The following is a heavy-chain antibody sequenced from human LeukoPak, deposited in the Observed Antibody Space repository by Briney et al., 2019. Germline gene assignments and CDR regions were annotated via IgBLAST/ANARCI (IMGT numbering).Heavy chain of an antibody. CDR1: GFTFSSYW. CDR3: ARDRDYGEFYYYYYMDV. V-gene: IGHV3-7*01. CDR2: IKQDGSEK. D-gene: IGHD4-17*01. Sequence: PGGSLRLSCAASGFTFSSYWMSWVRQAPGKGLEWVANIKQDGSEKYYVDSVKGRFTISRDNAKNSLYLQMNSLRAEDTAVYYCARDRDYGEFYYYYYMDVWGKGTTVTVSS. J-gene: IGHJ6*03.